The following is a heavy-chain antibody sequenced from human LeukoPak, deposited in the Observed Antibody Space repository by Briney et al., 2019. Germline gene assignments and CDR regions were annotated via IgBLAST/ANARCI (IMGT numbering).Heavy chain of an antibody. Sequence: GGSLRLSCAASGFTLSSYSMNWVRQAPGKGLEWVSSISSSSIYIYYADSVKGRFTISRDNAKNSLYLQMNSLRAEDTAVYYCAREQHCSGGSCYPPTFDYWGQGTLVTVSS. CDR2: ISSSSIYI. V-gene: IGHV3-21*01. D-gene: IGHD2-15*01. J-gene: IGHJ4*02. CDR1: GFTLSSYS. CDR3: AREQHCSGGSCYPPTFDY.